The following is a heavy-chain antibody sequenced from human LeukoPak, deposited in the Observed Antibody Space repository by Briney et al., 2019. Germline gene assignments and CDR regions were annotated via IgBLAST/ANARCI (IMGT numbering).Heavy chain of an antibody. V-gene: IGHV1-3*01. CDR3: AKDNDCSSTSCYTGLSPFFDY. CDR2: INAGNGNT. J-gene: IGHJ4*02. CDR1: GYTFTSYA. Sequence: ASVKVSCKASGYTFTSYAMHWVRQAPGQRLEWMGWINAGNGNTKYSQKFQGRVTITRDTSASTAYMELSSLRAEDTAVYYCAKDNDCSSTSCYTGLSPFFDYWGQGTLVTVSS. D-gene: IGHD2-2*02.